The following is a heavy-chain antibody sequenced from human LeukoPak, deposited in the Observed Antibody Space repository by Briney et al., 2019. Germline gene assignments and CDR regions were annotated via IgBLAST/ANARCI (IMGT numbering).Heavy chain of an antibody. Sequence: GGSLRLSCAASGFTFSSYGMHWVRQAPGKGLEWVAVIWYDGSNKYYADSVKGRFTISRDNSKNTLHLQMNSLRAEDTAVYYCARERIILNDWLLWTVDYWGQGTLVTVSS. CDR2: IWYDGSNK. CDR1: GFTFSSYG. J-gene: IGHJ4*02. D-gene: IGHD3-9*01. V-gene: IGHV3-33*01. CDR3: ARERIILNDWLLWTVDY.